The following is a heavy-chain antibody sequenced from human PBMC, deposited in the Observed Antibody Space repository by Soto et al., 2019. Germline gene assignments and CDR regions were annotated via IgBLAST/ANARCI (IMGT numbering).Heavy chain of an antibody. Sequence: GGSLRLSCAASGFTFSSYGMHWVRQAPGKGLEWVAVISYDGSNKYYADSVKGRFTISRDNSKNTLYLQMNSLRAEDTAVYYCAKASVAKRSDMYYFAYWGQGTLVTVSS. J-gene: IGHJ4*02. V-gene: IGHV3-30*18. D-gene: IGHD2-15*01. CDR2: ISYDGSNK. CDR1: GFTFSSYG. CDR3: AKASVAKRSDMYYFAY.